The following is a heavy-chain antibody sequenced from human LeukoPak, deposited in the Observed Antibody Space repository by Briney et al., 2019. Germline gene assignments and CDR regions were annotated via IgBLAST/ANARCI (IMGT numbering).Heavy chain of an antibody. D-gene: IGHD3-10*01. J-gene: IGHJ5*02. CDR3: ARVGRPGWFDP. CDR1: GGSISSSNFY. V-gene: IGHV4-39*07. Sequence: SETLSLTCTVSGGSISSSNFYWGWIRQPPGKGLEWIGSIYYSGSTYYNPSLKSRVTISVDTSKNQFSLKLSSVTAADTAVYYCARVGRPGWFDPWGQGTLVTVSS. CDR2: IYYSGST.